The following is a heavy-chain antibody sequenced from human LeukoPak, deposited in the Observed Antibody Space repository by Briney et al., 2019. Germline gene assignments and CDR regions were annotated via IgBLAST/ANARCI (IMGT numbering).Heavy chain of an antibody. CDR3: AREAAAGRIDY. J-gene: IGHJ4*02. D-gene: IGHD6-13*01. Sequence: KTSETLSLTCAVSGYSISSSNWWGWIRPPPGKGLEWIGYIYYSGSTNYNPSLKSRVTISVDTSKNQFSLKLSSVTAADTAVYYCAREAAAGRIDYWGQGTLVTVSS. CDR2: IYYSGST. CDR1: GYSISSSNW. V-gene: IGHV4-28*03.